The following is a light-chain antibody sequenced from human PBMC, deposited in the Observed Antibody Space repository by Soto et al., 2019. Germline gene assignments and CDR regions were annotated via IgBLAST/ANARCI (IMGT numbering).Light chain of an antibody. J-gene: IGKJ5*01. Sequence: DIQMTQSPSSLSASVGDIVSITFQASQNINNYLNWYQQKPGRAPKLLIYDASNLEAGVPSRFRGSGSGTDFTFTISRLQTEDIATYYCQQYENLPTFGQGTRLEIK. CDR2: DAS. V-gene: IGKV1-33*01. CDR3: QQYENLPT. CDR1: QNINNY.